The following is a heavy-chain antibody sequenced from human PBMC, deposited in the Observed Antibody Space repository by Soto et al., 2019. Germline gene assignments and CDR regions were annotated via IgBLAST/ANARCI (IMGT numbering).Heavy chain of an antibody. V-gene: IGHV4-31*03. CDR1: GGSISSGGYY. CDR2: IYYSGST. Sequence: PSETLSLTCTVSGGSISSGGYYWSWIRQHPGKGLEWIGYIYYSGSTYYNPSLKSRVTISVDTSKNQFSLKLSSVTAADTAVYYCARDKIRQAARPVDHYYYYMDVWGKGTTVTVSS. J-gene: IGHJ6*03. CDR3: ARDKIRQAARPVDHYYYYMDV. D-gene: IGHD6-6*01.